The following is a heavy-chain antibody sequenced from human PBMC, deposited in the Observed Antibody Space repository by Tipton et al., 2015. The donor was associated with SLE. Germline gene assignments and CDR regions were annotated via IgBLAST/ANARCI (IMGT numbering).Heavy chain of an antibody. D-gene: IGHD3-10*01. V-gene: IGHV4-39*07. J-gene: IGHJ3*02. CDR3: ARGGVLGFHPSAFDI. CDR1: GGSISSSSYY. CDR2: TNYSGST. Sequence: LRLSCTVSGGSISSSSYYWGWIRQPPGKGLEWSGSTNYSGSTNYNPSLKSRVTISLDTSKNQFSLKLSSVTAADTAVYYCARGGVLGFHPSAFDIWGQGTMVTVSS.